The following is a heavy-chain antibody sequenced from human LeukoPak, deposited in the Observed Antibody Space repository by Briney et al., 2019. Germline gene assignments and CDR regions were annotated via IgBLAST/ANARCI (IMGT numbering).Heavy chain of an antibody. V-gene: IGHV1-2*02. CDR1: GYTFTGYY. Sequence: ASVKVSCKASGYTFTGYYMHWVRQAPGQGLEWMGWINPNSGGTNYAQKLQGRVTMTTDTSTSTAYMELSSLRSEDTAVYYCARDGAGRGNFDYWGQGTLVTVSS. CDR3: ARDGAGRGNFDY. J-gene: IGHJ4*02. CDR2: INPNSGGT. D-gene: IGHD3-10*01.